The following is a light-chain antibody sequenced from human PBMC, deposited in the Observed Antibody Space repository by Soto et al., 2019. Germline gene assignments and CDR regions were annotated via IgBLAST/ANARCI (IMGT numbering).Light chain of an antibody. V-gene: IGKV1-39*01. Sequence: DIQMTQSPSSLSASVGDRVTITCRASQSISSYLNWYQQKPGKAPKLLIYAASSLQSGVPSRFSGSGSETDFTLTISSLQPEDFATYSCQQSYNTTWTFGQGTKVDNK. CDR3: QQSYNTTWT. CDR1: QSISSY. J-gene: IGKJ1*01. CDR2: AAS.